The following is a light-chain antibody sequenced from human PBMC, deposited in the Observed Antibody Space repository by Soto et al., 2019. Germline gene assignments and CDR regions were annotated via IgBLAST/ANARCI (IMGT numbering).Light chain of an antibody. J-gene: IGKJ4*02. CDR1: QSVSSSY. CDR2: GAS. Sequence: IVLPHSPGTLSLSPGQRAPPSCRASQSVSSSYLAWYQQKPGQAPRLLSYGASTRATGIPARFSGSGSGTEFTLTISSLQSEDFAVYYCQQYNNWPLGFGGGTKVDIK. CDR3: QQYNNWPLG. V-gene: IGKV3-15*01.